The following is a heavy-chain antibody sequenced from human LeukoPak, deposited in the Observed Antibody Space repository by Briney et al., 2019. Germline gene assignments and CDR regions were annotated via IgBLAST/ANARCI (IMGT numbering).Heavy chain of an antibody. CDR2: MNPSSGHT. J-gene: IGHJ4*02. V-gene: IGHV1-8*01. CDR3: ARGPGYYYGPDY. D-gene: IGHD3-10*01. Sequence: ASVKVSYKASGYTFTNNDVNWVRQAAGQGLEWLGWMNPSSGHTGSAPKFQGRLTMTRDTYVSTAYMELTGLTSDDTAVYYCARGPGYYYGPDYWGQGTLVTVSS. CDR1: GYTFTNND.